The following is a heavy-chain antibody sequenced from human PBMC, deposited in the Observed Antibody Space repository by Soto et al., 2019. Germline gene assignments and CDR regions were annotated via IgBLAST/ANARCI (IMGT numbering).Heavy chain of an antibody. CDR2: INPSGGST. V-gene: IGHV1-46*01. Sequence: ASVKVSCKASGYTFTSYYMHWVRQAPGQGLEWMGIINPSGGSTSYAQKFQGRVTMTKDTSTSTVYMELSSLRSEDTAVYYCARDLSPFPLMYSSSFTAYYFDYWGQGTLVTVSS. J-gene: IGHJ4*02. CDR3: ARDLSPFPLMYSSSFTAYYFDY. CDR1: GYTFTSYY. D-gene: IGHD6-6*01.